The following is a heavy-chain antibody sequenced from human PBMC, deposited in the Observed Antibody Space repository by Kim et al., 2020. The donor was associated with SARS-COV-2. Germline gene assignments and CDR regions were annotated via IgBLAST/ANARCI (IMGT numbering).Heavy chain of an antibody. CDR2: INHSGST. CDR1: GGSFSGYY. D-gene: IGHD5-12*01. V-gene: IGHV4-34*01. CDR3: ARGGLRPRRNWFDP. J-gene: IGHJ5*02. Sequence: SETLSLTCAVYGGSFSGYYWSWIRQPPGKGLEWIGEINHSGSTNYNPSLKSRVTISVDTSKNQFSLKLSSVTAADTAVYYCARGGLRPRRNWFDPWGQGTLVTVSS.